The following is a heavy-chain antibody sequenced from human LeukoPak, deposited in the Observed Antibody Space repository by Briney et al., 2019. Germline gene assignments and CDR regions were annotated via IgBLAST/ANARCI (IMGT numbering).Heavy chain of an antibody. CDR3: AKIEGSSSYYFDY. D-gene: IGHD6-6*01. V-gene: IGHV3-64*02. CDR1: GFTFSTYA. CDR2: ISSDGGST. Sequence: GGSLRLSCAASGFTFSTYAMHWVRQAPGKGLEYISSISSDGGSTYYADSVKGRFTISRDNSKNTLYLQMSSLRTEDTAVYYCAKIEGSSSYYFDYWGQGTLVTVSS. J-gene: IGHJ4*02.